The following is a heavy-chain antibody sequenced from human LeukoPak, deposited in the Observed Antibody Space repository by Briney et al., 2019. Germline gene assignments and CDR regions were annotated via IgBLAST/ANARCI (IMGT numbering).Heavy chain of an antibody. Sequence: GESLKISCKGSGYSFTSYWIGWVRQMPGKGLEWMGIIYPGDSDTRYSPSFQGQVTISADKSISTAYLQWGSLKASDTAMYYCARQGSLRYSTSIGYYYYYMDVWGKGTTVTVSS. D-gene: IGHD6-6*01. J-gene: IGHJ6*03. CDR3: ARQGSLRYSTSIGYYYYYMDV. CDR2: IYPGDSDT. CDR1: GYSFTSYW. V-gene: IGHV5-51*01.